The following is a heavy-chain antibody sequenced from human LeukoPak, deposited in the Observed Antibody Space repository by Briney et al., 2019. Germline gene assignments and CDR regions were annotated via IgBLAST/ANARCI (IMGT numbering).Heavy chain of an antibody. CDR3: ARLILLSGSYYFDY. D-gene: IGHD1-26*01. J-gene: IGHJ4*01. CDR2: LSSSGST. CDR1: GGSISSYY. V-gene: IGHV4-59*01. Sequence: SETLSLTCTVSGGSISSYYWSWIRQPPGKGLEWIGFLSSSGSTNYHPSLKSRVTISVDSSKNQFSLRLSSVTAADTAVYYCARLILLSGSYYFDYCGQGTLVTVSS.